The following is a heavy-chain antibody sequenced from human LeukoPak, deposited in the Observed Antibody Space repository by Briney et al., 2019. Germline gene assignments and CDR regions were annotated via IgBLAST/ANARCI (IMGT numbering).Heavy chain of an antibody. J-gene: IGHJ4*02. CDR3: STEDKYCTGANCGVF. Sequence: ASVKVSCKASGYTLTEYYIHWVRQAPGQGLEWMGFIIPDSGGTTYQQDFQGRVTMTRDTSISTFYMELSSLRPDDTAVYYCSTEDKYCTGANCGVFWGQGTLVTVSS. CDR1: GYTLTEYY. D-gene: IGHD2-8*02. V-gene: IGHV1-2*02. CDR2: IIPDSGGT.